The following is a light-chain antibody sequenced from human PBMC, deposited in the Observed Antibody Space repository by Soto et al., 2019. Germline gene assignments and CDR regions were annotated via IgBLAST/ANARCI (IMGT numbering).Light chain of an antibody. CDR3: QQYNNWPPT. Sequence: EIVMTQSPATLSVSPGERATLSCRASQSVSSNLAWYQQKPGQSPRLLIYGPSIRATGIAARFSGSGSGTEFTLTISSLQSEDSALYYCQQYNNWPPTFGQGTKLEIK. CDR1: QSVSSN. CDR2: GPS. J-gene: IGKJ2*01. V-gene: IGKV3-15*01.